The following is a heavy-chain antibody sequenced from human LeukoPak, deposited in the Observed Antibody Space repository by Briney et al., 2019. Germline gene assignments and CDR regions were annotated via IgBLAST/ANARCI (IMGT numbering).Heavy chain of an antibody. V-gene: IGHV4-34*01. Sequence: SETLSLTCAVYGGSFSGYYWSWIRQPPGKGLEWLGEINHSGSTNYNPSLKSRVTISVDTSKNQFSLKLSSVTAADTAVYYCASRRNITMVRGVILSGMVFDYWGQGTLVTVSS. CDR2: INHSGST. J-gene: IGHJ4*02. D-gene: IGHD3-10*01. CDR3: ASRRNITMVRGVILSGMVFDY. CDR1: GGSFSGYY.